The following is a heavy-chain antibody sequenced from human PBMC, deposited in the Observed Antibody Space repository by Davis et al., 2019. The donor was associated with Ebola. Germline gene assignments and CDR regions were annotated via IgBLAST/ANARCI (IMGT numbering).Heavy chain of an antibody. CDR1: GGTFSTYG. CDR3: AGRSGD. J-gene: IGHJ4*02. Sequence: SVKVSCKASGGTFSTYGISWVRQAPGQGLEWMGRIIPIVDTPEYAQKFQGRVAISADESTNTVYMKLSSLTSKDKAVYYCAGRSGDWGQGTLVTVSS. CDR2: IIPIVDTP. V-gene: IGHV1-69*11.